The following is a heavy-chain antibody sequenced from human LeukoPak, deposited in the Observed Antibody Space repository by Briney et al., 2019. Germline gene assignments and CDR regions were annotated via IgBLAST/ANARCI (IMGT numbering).Heavy chain of an antibody. J-gene: IGHJ6*03. CDR2: IYTSGST. CDR3: ARVSTNYYYYYMDV. D-gene: IGHD2-2*01. V-gene: IGHV4-4*07. Sequence: PSETLSLTCTVSGGSISSYYWSWIRQPAGKGLEWIGRIYTSGSTNYNPSLKSRVTMSVDTSKNQFSLKLSSVTAADTAVYYCARVSTNYYYYYMDVWGKGTTVTVSS. CDR1: GGSISSYY.